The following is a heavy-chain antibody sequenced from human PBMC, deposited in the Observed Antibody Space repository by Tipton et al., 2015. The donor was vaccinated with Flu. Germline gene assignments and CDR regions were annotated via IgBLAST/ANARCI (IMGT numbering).Heavy chain of an antibody. CDR3: ARHTGDSVRGVIDY. CDR1: GGSISSGGYS. CDR2: IYHSGST. V-gene: IGHV4-30-2*01. Sequence: TLSLTCAVSGGSISSGGYSWSWIRQPPGKGLEWIGYIYHSGSTYYNPSLKSRVTISVDRSKNQFSLKLSSVTAADTAVYYCARHTGDSVRGVIDYWGQGTLVTVSS. D-gene: IGHD3-10*02. J-gene: IGHJ4*02.